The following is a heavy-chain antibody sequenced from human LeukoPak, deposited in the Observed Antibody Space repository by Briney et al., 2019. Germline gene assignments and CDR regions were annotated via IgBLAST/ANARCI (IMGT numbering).Heavy chain of an antibody. J-gene: IGHJ3*02. Sequence: SETLSLTCSVSGGSMKTYYWSWIRQPAGKGLEWIGRIYSSGSTFYNPSLKSRLSMSLDMSKNQFSLKLSSVTAADTALYFCVRGGGSSWYRALLDIWGQGTMVTVSS. D-gene: IGHD6-13*01. CDR2: IYSSGST. V-gene: IGHV4-4*07. CDR3: VRGGGSSWYRALLDI. CDR1: GGSMKTYY.